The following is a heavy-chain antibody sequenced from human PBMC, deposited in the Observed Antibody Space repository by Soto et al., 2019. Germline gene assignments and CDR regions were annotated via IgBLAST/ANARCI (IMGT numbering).Heavy chain of an antibody. CDR2: ISGSGGST. D-gene: IGHD6-6*01. V-gene: IGHV3-23*01. CDR3: AKASSLAARPDFYYYYYGMDV. CDR1: GFTFSSYA. J-gene: IGHJ6*02. Sequence: GGSLRLSCAASGFTFSSYAMSWVRQAPGKGLEWVSAISGSGGSTYYADSVKGRFTISRDNSKNTLYLQMNSLRAEDTAVYYCAKASSLAARPDFYYYYYGMDVWGQGTTVTVSS.